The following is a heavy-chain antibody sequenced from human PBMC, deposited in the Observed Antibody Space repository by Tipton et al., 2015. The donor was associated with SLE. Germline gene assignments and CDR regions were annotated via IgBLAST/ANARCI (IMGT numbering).Heavy chain of an antibody. D-gene: IGHD1-26*01. J-gene: IGHJ4*02. Sequence: QVQLVQSGPEEKKPWSSVKVSCKASGGTFSSYAISWVRQAPGQGLEWMGGVIPIFGTANYAQKFQGRVTITADESTSTAYMGLSSLRSEDTAVYYCARLVGATTGASFDYWGQGTLVTVSS. CDR3: ARLVGATTGASFDY. V-gene: IGHV1-69*01. CDR2: VIPIFGTA. CDR1: GGTFSSYA.